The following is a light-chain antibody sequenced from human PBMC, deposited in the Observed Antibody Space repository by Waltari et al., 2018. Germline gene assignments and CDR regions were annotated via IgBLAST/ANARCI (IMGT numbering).Light chain of an antibody. CDR1: HSVSSSY. J-gene: IGKJ4*01. CDR3: QQYGSSPRT. V-gene: IGKV3-20*01. Sequence: EIVLTQSPGTLSFSPGERATLSCRASHSVSSSYLAWYQQKPGQAPRLLIYGASSRATGIPDRFSGSGSGTDFTLTISRLEPEDFAVYYCQQYGSSPRTFGGGTKVEIK. CDR2: GAS.